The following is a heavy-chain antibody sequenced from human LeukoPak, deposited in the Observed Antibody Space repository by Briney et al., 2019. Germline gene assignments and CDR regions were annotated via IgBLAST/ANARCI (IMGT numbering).Heavy chain of an antibody. J-gene: IGHJ5*01. CDR2: MYTGGTT. CDR1: GFAVSGSH. CDR3: AKDEVTSGGGLAS. D-gene: IGHD2-21*02. V-gene: IGHV3-53*01. Sequence: GGSLRLSRAASGFAVSGSHMSWVRQAPGKGLEGVSAMYTGGTTYYADSVTGRFTVSRDTFRNTLFLHMDSLRAEDTAVYYCAKDEVTSGGGLASWGQGTLVIVSS.